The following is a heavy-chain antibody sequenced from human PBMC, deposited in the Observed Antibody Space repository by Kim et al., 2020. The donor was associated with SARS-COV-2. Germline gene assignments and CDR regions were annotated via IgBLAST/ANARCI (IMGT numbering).Heavy chain of an antibody. CDR1: GFTFGDYA. CDR2: IRSKADGGTT. CDR3: TRGGGYCSGGSCYVWFDH. Sequence: GGSLRLSCTASGFTFGDYAMSWFRQAPGKGLEWVGFIRSKADGGTTEYAASVKGRFTISRDDSKSIAYLQMKSLKTEDTAVYYCTRGGGYCSGGSCYVWFDHWGQGTLVTVSS. D-gene: IGHD2-15*01. J-gene: IGHJ5*02. V-gene: IGHV3-49*03.